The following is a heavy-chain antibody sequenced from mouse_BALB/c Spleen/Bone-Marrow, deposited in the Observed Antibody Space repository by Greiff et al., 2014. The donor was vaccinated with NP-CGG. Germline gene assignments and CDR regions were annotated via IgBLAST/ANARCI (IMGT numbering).Heavy chain of an antibody. Sequence: EVQLVESGPGLVKPSQSLSLICTVTGYSITSDYAWNWLRQFPGNKLEWMGYISYSGNTRYNPSLKSRISISRDTSKNQFFLQLNSVTTEDTATYYCARTHYYGSSYPYRGQGTLVTVSA. V-gene: IGHV3-2*02. D-gene: IGHD1-1*01. J-gene: IGHJ3*01. CDR2: ISYSGNT. CDR3: ARTHYYGSSYPY. CDR1: GYSITSDYA.